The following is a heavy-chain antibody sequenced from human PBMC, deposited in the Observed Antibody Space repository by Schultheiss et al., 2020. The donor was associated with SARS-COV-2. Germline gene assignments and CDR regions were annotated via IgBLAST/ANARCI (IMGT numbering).Heavy chain of an antibody. CDR3: ARVRCSSTSCYYYGMDV. D-gene: IGHD2-2*01. J-gene: IGHJ6*02. CDR1: GFTFSSYA. V-gene: IGHV3-30*07. CDR2: ISYDGSNK. Sequence: GGSLRLSCAASGFTFSSYAMHWVRQAPGKGLEWVAVISYDGSNKYYADSVKGRFTISRDNSKNTLYLQMNSLRAEDTAVYYCARVRCSSTSCYYYGMDVWGQGTTVTVSS.